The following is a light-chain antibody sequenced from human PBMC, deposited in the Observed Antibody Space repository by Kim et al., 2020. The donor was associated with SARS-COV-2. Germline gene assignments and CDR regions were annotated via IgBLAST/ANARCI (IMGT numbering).Light chain of an antibody. CDR3: SSYTSSTSVV. CDR2: DVS. V-gene: IGLV2-14*03. CDR1: ISDVGGYKY. Sequence: QSAVTQPASLSGSPGRSITVSCTGTISDVGGYKYVSWYQQHPGKAPKLMIYDVSNRPSGVSNRFSGSKSGNTASLTISGHQAEDEADYYCSSYTSSTSVVFGGGTQLTVL. J-gene: IGLJ2*01.